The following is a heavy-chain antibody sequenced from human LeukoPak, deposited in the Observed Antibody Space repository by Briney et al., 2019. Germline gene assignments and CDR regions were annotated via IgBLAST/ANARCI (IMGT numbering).Heavy chain of an antibody. CDR2: IYPGDSDT. V-gene: IGHV5-51*01. CDR3: ARRTPGYTTGWHYFDS. Sequence: GESLKISCSVSGFTFSNYWLAWVRQMPGKGLEWMGIIYPGDSDTSYSPSFQGQVTFSADKSISTAYLQWSSLKASDSAIYYCARRTPGYTTGWHYFDSWGQGTLVTVSS. D-gene: IGHD6-19*01. CDR1: GFTFSNYW. J-gene: IGHJ4*02.